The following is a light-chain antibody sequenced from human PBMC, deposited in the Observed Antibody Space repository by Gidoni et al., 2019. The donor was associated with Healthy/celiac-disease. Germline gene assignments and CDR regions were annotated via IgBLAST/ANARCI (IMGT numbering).Light chain of an antibody. Sequence: DIVLTQSPATLSLSPGERATLSCRASQSVSSYLAWYQQKPGQAPRLLIYDASNRATGIPARFSGSGSGTDFTLTISSLEPEDVAVYYCQQRSNWSTFGGGTKVEIK. CDR1: QSVSSY. CDR2: DAS. V-gene: IGKV3-11*01. CDR3: QQRSNWST. J-gene: IGKJ4*01.